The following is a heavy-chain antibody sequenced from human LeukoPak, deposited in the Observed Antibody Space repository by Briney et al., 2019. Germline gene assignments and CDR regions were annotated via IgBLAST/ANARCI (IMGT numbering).Heavy chain of an antibody. V-gene: IGHV4-59*08. CDR2: IYYSGST. CDR3: ARLDTAMAYYFDY. D-gene: IGHD5-18*01. Sequence: SETLSLTCTVSGGSISSYYWSWIRQPPGKGLEWIGYIYYSGSTNYNPSLKGRVTISVDTSKNQFSLKLSSVTAADTAVYYCARLDTAMAYYFDYWGQGTLVTVSS. CDR1: GGSISSYY. J-gene: IGHJ4*02.